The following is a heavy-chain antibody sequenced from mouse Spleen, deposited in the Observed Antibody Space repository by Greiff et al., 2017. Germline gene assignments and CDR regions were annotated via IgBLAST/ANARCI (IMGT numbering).Heavy chain of an antibody. Sequence: EVKLVESGAELVRPGALVKLSCKASGFNIKDYYMHWVKQRPEQGLEWIGWIDPENGNTIYDPKFQGKASITADTSSNTAYLQLSSLTSEDTAVYYCAPYGNWGDAMDYWGQGTSVTVSS. CDR2: IDPENGNT. D-gene: IGHD2-1*01. J-gene: IGHJ4*01. CDR1: GFNIKDYY. V-gene: IGHV14-1*02. CDR3: APYGNWGDAMDY.